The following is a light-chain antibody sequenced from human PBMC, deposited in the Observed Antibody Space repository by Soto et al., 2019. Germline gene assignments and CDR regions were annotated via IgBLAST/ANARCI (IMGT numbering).Light chain of an antibody. V-gene: IGLV2-8*01. J-gene: IGLJ1*01. CDR2: EVN. CDR1: SSDVGGYKY. CDR3: SSYACINNLGV. Sequence: QSALTQPPSASGSPGQSVTISCTGTSSDVGGYKYVSWYQQHPGKAPKLMIFEVNKRTSWVPDRFSGSKAGNTASLTVSGLQAEDKADYYCSSYACINNLGVFGTGTKLTVL.